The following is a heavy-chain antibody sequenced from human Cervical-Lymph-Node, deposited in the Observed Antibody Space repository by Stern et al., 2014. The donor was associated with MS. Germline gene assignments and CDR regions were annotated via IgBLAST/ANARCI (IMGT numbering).Heavy chain of an antibody. CDR3: ARQVLGYGVKERWYFDL. D-gene: IGHD4-23*01. CDR1: VGSVNIGSYY. Sequence: VQLVESGPGLVKPSETLSLTCTVSVGSVNIGSYYWSWIRQSPGNGLEWIGYIYYRGSTNYNPSLKSRVTISVDTSKNQFSLNLSSVTAADTAVYYCARQVLGYGVKERWYFDLWGRGTLVTVSS. V-gene: IGHV4-61*01. J-gene: IGHJ2*01. CDR2: IYYRGST.